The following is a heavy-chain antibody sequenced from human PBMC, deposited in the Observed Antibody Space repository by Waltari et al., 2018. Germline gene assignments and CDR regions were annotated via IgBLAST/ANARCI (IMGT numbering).Heavy chain of an antibody. J-gene: IGHJ6*02. CDR1: GDSIRSYY. Sequence: QVQLQASGPGLVTPSETLSLTCTVSGDSIRSYYWSWIRQPPGKGLEWIGYIYYSGSTNYNPSLKSRVNRSVDTSKNQFSLKLSSVTAADTAVYYCARDYIVVVPAAMKLSHYYYGMDVWGQGTTVTVSS. V-gene: IGHV4-59*01. D-gene: IGHD2-2*01. CDR3: ARDYIVVVPAAMKLSHYYYGMDV. CDR2: IYYSGST.